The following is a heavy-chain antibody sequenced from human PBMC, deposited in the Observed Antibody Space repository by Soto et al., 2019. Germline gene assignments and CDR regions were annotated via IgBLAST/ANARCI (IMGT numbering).Heavy chain of an antibody. J-gene: IGHJ4*02. CDR2: IYHSGST. V-gene: IGHV4-4*02. Sequence: QVQLQESGPGLVKPSGTLSLSCAVSGGSISSSHWWTWVRQPPGKGLEWIGEIYHSGSTNYNPSLKSRVTISVDTSRNQSSLHLSSVTAADTAVYYCASSGGGEDYWGQGILVTVSS. D-gene: IGHD3-16*01. CDR1: GGSISSSHW. CDR3: ASSGGGEDY.